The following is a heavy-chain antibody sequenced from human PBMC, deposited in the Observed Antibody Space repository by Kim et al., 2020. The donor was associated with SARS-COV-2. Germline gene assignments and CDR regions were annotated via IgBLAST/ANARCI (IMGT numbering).Heavy chain of an antibody. CDR1: GFTFDDYA. CDR2: ISGDGGST. V-gene: IGHV3-43*02. Sequence: GGSLRLSCAASGFTFDDYAMHWVRQAPGKSLEWVSLISGDGGSTYYADSVKGRFTISRDNSKNSLYLQMNSLRTEDTALYYCSSSSWYGGAYAFDIWGQGTMVTVSS. CDR3: SSSSWYGGAYAFDI. J-gene: IGHJ3*02. D-gene: IGHD6-13*01.